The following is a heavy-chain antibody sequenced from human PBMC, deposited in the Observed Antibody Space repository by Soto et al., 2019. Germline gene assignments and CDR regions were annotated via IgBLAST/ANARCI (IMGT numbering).Heavy chain of an antibody. CDR3: ARALRRYYYYGMDV. CDR1: VGSISRYY. D-gene: IGHD3-16*01. V-gene: IGHV4-59*01. Sequence: SKTLSLTCTVSVGSISRYYWSWIRQPPGKGLEWIGYIYYSGSTNYNPSLKSRVTISVDTSKNQFSLKLSSVTAADTAVYYCARALRRYYYYGMDVWGQGTTVTVSS. J-gene: IGHJ6*02. CDR2: IYYSGST.